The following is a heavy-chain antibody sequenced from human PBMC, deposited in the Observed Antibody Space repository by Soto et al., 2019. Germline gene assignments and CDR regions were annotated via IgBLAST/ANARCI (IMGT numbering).Heavy chain of an antibody. Sequence: AAVKVSCKASGYTFTSYGSSWVRQAPRQGLEWMGWISAYNGNTNYAQKLHRRVTMTTDTSTSTAYMEPRSLRSDYTAVYYSERAQMTVVAITSHYGMDFWGQGTTVTVSS. CDR2: ISAYNGNT. CDR3: ERAQMTVVAITSHYGMDF. V-gene: IGHV1-18*01. J-gene: IGHJ6*02. D-gene: IGHD3-22*01. CDR1: GYTFTSYG.